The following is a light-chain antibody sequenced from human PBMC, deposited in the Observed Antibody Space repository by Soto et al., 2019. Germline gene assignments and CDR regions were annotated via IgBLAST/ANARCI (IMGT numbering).Light chain of an antibody. Sequence: EGVLTQSPGTLSLSPGERATLSCRASQTVESTYLAWYQQKPGQAPRLLISRASSRAAGVPDRFSGSGSGTDFTLTISKLDPEDFAVYYCQQYDTSPPLYTFGQGTKLEIK. J-gene: IGKJ2*01. CDR2: RAS. CDR3: QQYDTSPPLYT. V-gene: IGKV3-20*01. CDR1: QTVESTY.